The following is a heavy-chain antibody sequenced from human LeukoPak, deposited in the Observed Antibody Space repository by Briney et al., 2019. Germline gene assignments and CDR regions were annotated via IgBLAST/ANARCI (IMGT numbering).Heavy chain of an antibody. V-gene: IGHV3-48*03. D-gene: IGHD3-10*01. CDR3: ARDYASDY. CDR1: GFTFSRYE. Sequence: GGSLRLSCAGSGFTFSRYEMNWVRQAPGKGPEWASYISRSGDTIYFADSVKGRFTISRDNAKNSLYLQMSSLRAEDTAVYYCARDYASDYWGQGALVTVSS. CDR2: ISRSGDTI. J-gene: IGHJ4*02.